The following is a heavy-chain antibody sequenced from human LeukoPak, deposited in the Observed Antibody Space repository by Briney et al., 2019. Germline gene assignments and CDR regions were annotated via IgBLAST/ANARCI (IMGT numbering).Heavy chain of an antibody. CDR2: IRADAITT. J-gene: IGHJ3*02. CDR1: GFTFSHHG. V-gene: IGHV3-23*01. CDR3: ARGPPDCSSTSCYAFDAFDI. D-gene: IGHD2-2*01. Sequence: GGSLRLSCAASGFTFSHHGMNWVRQAPGKGLEWVSGIRADAITTYYADSVKGRFTISRDNSKNTLHLQMNSLRAEDTAVYYCARGPPDCSSTSCYAFDAFDIWGQGTMVTVSS.